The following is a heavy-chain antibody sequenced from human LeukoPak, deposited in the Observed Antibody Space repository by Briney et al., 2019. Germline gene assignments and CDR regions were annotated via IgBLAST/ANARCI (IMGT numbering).Heavy chain of an antibody. Sequence: ASVKVSCKASGGTFSSYAISWVRQAPGQGLEWMGGIIPIFGTANYAQKFQGSVAITADKSTSTAYMELSSLRSEDTAVYYCAMGDYVWGSYRRHFDYWGQGTLVTVSS. V-gene: IGHV1-69*06. CDR1: GGTFSSYA. J-gene: IGHJ4*02. D-gene: IGHD3-16*02. CDR3: AMGDYVWGSYRRHFDY. CDR2: IIPIFGTA.